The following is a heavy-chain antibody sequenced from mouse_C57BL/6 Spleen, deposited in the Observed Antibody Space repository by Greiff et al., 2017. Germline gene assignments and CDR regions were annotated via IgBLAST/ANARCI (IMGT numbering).Heavy chain of an antibody. Sequence: QVQLQQPGAELVMPGASVKLSCKASGYTFTSYWMHWVKQRPGPGLEWIGEIDPSDSYTNSNQKFKGKSTLTVDKSSSTAYMQRSSLTSEDSAVYYCARSGFLLVDYWGQGTTLTVSS. D-gene: IGHD2-1*01. V-gene: IGHV1-69*01. CDR2: IDPSDSYT. CDR1: GYTFTSYW. J-gene: IGHJ2*01. CDR3: ARSGFLLVDY.